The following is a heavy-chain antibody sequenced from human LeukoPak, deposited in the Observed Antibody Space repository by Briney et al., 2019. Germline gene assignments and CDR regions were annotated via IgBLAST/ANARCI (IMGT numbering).Heavy chain of an antibody. J-gene: IGHJ6*03. CDR2: INPNSGGT. Sequence: ASVKVSCKASGYTFTGYYMHWVRLAPGQGLEWMGWINPNSGGTNYAQKFQGRVTMTRDTSISTAYMELSRLRSDDTAVYYCARDAGTAMGQINYYYYYMDVWGKGTTVTVSS. D-gene: IGHD5-18*01. CDR1: GYTFTGYY. V-gene: IGHV1-2*02. CDR3: ARDAGTAMGQINYYYYYMDV.